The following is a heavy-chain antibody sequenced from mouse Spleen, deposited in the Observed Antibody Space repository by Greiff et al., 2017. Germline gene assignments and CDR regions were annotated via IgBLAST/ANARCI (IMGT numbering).Heavy chain of an antibody. V-gene: IGHV1-69*01. CDR3: ARGEGSLDY. CDR1: GYTFTSYW. CDR2: IDPSDSYT. J-gene: IGHJ2*01. D-gene: IGHD6-2*01. Sequence: QVQLQQPGAELVMPGASVKLSCKASGYTFTSYWMHWVKQRPGQGLEWIGEIDPSDSYTNYNQKFKGKATLTVDKSSSTAYMQLSSLTSEDSAVYYCARGEGSLDYWGQGTTLTVSS.